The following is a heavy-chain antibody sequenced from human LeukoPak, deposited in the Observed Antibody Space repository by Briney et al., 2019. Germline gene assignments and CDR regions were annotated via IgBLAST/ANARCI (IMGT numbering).Heavy chain of an antibody. D-gene: IGHD3-22*01. CDR3: ARALADSRGYYLGFDY. V-gene: IGHV3-23*01. J-gene: IGHJ4*02. CDR1: GFTFSIYA. CDR2: VSGSGHST. Sequence: GGSLRLSCAASGFTFSIYAMSWVRQAPGKGLEWVSTVSGSGHSTFYADSVKGRFTISRDNAKNSLYLQMNSLRPDDTALYYCARALADSRGYYLGFDYWGQGTLVTVSS.